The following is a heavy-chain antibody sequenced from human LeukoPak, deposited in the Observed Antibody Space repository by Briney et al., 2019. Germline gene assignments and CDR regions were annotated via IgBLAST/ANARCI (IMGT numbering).Heavy chain of an antibody. D-gene: IGHD4-17*01. CDR3: AGHNDYGEPLIGASDI. V-gene: IGHV4-4*02. Sequence: SGTLSLTCAVSGGSISSSNWWSWVRQPPGKGLEWIGEIYHSGSTNYNPSLKSRVTISVDKSKNQFSLKLSSVTAADTAVYYCAGHNDYGEPLIGASDIWGQGTMVTVSS. J-gene: IGHJ3*02. CDR1: GGSISSSNW. CDR2: IYHSGST.